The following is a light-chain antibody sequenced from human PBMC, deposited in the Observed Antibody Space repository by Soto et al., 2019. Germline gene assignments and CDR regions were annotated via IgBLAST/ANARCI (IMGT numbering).Light chain of an antibody. CDR3: FSYTSSGTYV. CDR2: EVS. CDR1: SSDVGNYKY. Sequence: QPALTQPASVSGSPGQSITISCTGTSSDVGNYKYVSWYQQHPGKAPKLMIYEVSNRPSGVSNRFSGSKSGNTAPLTISGLQAEDETDYYCFSYTSSGTYVFGTGTKVTVL. V-gene: IGLV2-14*01. J-gene: IGLJ1*01.